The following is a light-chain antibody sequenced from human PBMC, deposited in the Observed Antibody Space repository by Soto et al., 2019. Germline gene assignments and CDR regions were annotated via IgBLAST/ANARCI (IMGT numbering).Light chain of an antibody. CDR3: QQYGSSSPLT. CDR1: QSVSSSY. V-gene: IGKV3-20*01. Sequence: EIVLTQSPGTLSLSPGERATLSCRASQSVSSSYLAWYQQKPGQAPRLLLYGASSRATGSPGRFSGSGSGTDFTLPISRLAPEDFSVYYCQQYGSSSPLTFGGGTKVEIK. CDR2: GAS. J-gene: IGKJ4*01.